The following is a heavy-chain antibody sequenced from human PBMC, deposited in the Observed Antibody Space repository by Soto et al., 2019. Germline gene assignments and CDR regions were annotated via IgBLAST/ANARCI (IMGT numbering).Heavy chain of an antibody. CDR3: ARERLIGYYYYMDV. CDR1: GFTFSDYY. J-gene: IGHJ6*03. Sequence: QVQLVESGGGLVKPGGSLRLSCAASGFTFSDYYMSWIRQAPGKGLEWVSYISSSGSTIYYADSVKGRFTISRDNAKNSLYLQLNSLRAEDTAVYCCARERLIGYYYYMDVWGKGTTVTVSS. CDR2: ISSSGSTI. D-gene: IGHD6-25*01. V-gene: IGHV3-11*01.